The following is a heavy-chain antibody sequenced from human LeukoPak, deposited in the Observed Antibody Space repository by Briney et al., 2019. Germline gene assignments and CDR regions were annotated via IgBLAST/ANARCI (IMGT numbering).Heavy chain of an antibody. D-gene: IGHD2-15*01. J-gene: IGHJ5*02. CDR1: GFTFSDYY. Sequence: GGSLRLSCVASGFTFSDYYMSWIRQAPGKGLEWVSYIRSNSNYTNYADSVKGRFTISRDNAKNSLYMQMNSLRAEETALYYFARCSTRGGHAVRGSDPWGQGTLFTVST. V-gene: IGHV3-11*06. CDR3: ARCSTRGGHAVRGSDP. CDR2: IRSNSNYT.